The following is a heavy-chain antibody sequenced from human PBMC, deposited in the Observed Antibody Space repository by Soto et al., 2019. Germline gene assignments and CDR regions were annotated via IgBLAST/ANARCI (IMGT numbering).Heavy chain of an antibody. CDR3: DSFRAGERGDYWIGWFDP. CDR1: GGSISSSSYY. D-gene: IGHD4-17*01. V-gene: IGHV4-39*01. Sequence: SETLSLTCTVSGGSISSSSYYWGWIRQPPGKGLEWIGSIYYSGSTYYNPSLKSRVTISVDTSKNQFSLKLSSVTAADTAVYYCDSFRAGERGDYWIGWFDPWGQGTLVTVSS. CDR2: IYYSGST. J-gene: IGHJ5*02.